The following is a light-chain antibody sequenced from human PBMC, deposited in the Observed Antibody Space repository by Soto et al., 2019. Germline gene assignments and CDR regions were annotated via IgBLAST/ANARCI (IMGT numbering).Light chain of an antibody. CDR1: SSDVGGYNY. Sequence: QSALTQPASVSGSPGQWITIPCTGTSSDVGGYNYVSWYQLHPSKAPKLIIYEVSNRPSGVSNRFSGSKSGNTASLTISGLQAEDEADYYCSSYASTTAYLFGTGTKVTVL. V-gene: IGLV2-14*01. J-gene: IGLJ1*01. CDR3: SSYASTTAYL. CDR2: EVS.